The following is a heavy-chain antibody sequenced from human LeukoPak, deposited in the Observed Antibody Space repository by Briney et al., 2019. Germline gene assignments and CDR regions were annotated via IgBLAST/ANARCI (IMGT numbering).Heavy chain of an antibody. CDR3: AKVGVLGGWYFDL. D-gene: IGHD3-10*01. J-gene: IGHJ2*01. CDR2: ISGSGGST. V-gene: IGHV3-23*01. CDR1: GFTFSSYG. Sequence: GGSLRLSCAASGFTFSSYGMSWVRQAPGKGLEWVSSISGSGGSTYYADSVKGRFTISRDNSKNTLWLQMNSLRGEDTAVYYCAKVGVLGGWYFDLWGRGTLVTVSS.